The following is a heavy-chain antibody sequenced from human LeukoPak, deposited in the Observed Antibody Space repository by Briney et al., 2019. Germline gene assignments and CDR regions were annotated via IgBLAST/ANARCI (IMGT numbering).Heavy chain of an antibody. Sequence: GGSLRLSCVASGFPFSSYWMTWVRQAPGKGLEWVANIKQDGSKKSYVDSVKGRFTISRDNAKNSLYLQTNSLRAEDTAIYYCTRVGYIDEGIDYWGQGTLVTVSS. CDR2: IKQDGSKK. J-gene: IGHJ4*02. CDR1: GFPFSSYW. D-gene: IGHD5-24*01. V-gene: IGHV3-7*04. CDR3: TRVGYIDEGIDY.